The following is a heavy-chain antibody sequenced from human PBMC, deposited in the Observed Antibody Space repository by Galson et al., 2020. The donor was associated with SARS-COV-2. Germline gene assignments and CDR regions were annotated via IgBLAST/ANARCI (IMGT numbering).Heavy chain of an antibody. V-gene: IGHV3-48*04. CDR2: ISSSSTM. Sequence: PGGSLRLSCAAYGFTFSTYTMNWVRQAPGKGLEWISYISSSSTMYYADSVKGRFTISRDNAKNSLYLQMNSLRAEDTALYYCARESVDYYYYMDVWGKGTTVTVSS. CDR1: GFTFSTYT. CDR3: ARESVDYYYYMDV. J-gene: IGHJ6*03.